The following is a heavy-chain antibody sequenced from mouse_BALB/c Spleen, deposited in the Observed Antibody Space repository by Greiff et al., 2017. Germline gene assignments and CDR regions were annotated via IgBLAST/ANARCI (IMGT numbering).Heavy chain of an antibody. J-gene: IGHJ2*01. CDR1: GFSLTSYG. Sequence: VMLVESGPGLVQPSQSLSITCTVSGFSLTSYGVHWVRQSPGKGLEWLGVIWSGGSTDYNAAFISRLSISKDNSKSQVFFKMNSLQANDTAIYYCARNAPFAVYFDYWGQGTTLTVSS. CDR2: IWSGGST. V-gene: IGHV2-2*02. CDR3: ARNAPFAVYFDY.